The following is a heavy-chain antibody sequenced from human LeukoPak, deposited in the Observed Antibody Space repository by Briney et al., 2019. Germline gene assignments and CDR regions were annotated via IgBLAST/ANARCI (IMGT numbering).Heavy chain of an antibody. CDR2: ISGRSDNT. V-gene: IGHV3-23*01. CDR3: AKWGDYDVLTGYYVSDF. D-gene: IGHD3-9*01. J-gene: IGHJ4*02. CDR1: GFIFSNYA. Sequence: GGSLRLSCAASGFIFSNYAMYWVRQAPGKGLEWVLAISGRSDNTYYADSVKGRFTLSRDSSKNTLYLQMNSLRADDTAVYYCAKWGDYDVLTGYYVSDFWGQGTLVTVSS.